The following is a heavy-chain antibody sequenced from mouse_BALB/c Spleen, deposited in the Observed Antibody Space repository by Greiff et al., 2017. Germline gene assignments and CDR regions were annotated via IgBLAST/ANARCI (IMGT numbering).Heavy chain of an antibody. D-gene: IGHD2-1*01. V-gene: IGHV1-55*01. CDR2: IYPGSGST. CDR1: GYNFTSYW. Sequence: QVQLQQPGAELVKPGTSVKLSCKASGYNFTSYWINWVKLRPGQGLEWIGDIYPGSGSTNYNEKFKSKATLTVDTSTSTAYMELSSLTNEDSAVYYCTRYGNWYFDVWGAGTTVTVSS. CDR3: TRYGNWYFDV. J-gene: IGHJ1*01.